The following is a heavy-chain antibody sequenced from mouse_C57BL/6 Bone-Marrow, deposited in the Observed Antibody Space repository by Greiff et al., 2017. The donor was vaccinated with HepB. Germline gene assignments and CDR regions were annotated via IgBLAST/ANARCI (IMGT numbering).Heavy chain of an antibody. V-gene: IGHV1-78*01. D-gene: IGHD2-4*01. Sequence: QVQPKQSDAELVKPGASVKISCKVSGYTFPDHTIHRMKQRPEQGLEWIGYIYPRDGSTKYNEKFKGKATFTADKSSSTADMQLNSLTSEDSAVYFCARGDYDGAWFAYWGQGNLITVSA. CDR3: ARGDYDGAWFAY. CDR1: GYTFPDHT. J-gene: IGHJ3*01. CDR2: IYPRDGST.